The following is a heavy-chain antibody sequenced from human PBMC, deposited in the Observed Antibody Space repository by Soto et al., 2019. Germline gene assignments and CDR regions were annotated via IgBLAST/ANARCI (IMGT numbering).Heavy chain of an antibody. CDR1: GFSISSGNYY. CDR3: ATMGTPATGLYYFDY. V-gene: IGHV4-30-4*01. D-gene: IGHD5-18*01. CDR2: ISYSGST. J-gene: IGHJ4*02. Sequence: SETLSLTCTVSGFSISSGNYYWIWIRQPPGKGLEWIGFISYSGSTYCSLSLKSRVTISVDTSKNQFSLNLSFVTAADTAVYYCATMGTPATGLYYFDYWGQGTLVTVSS.